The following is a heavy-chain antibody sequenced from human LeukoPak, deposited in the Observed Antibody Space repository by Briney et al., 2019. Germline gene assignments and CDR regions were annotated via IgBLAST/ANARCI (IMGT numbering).Heavy chain of an antibody. V-gene: IGHV1-46*01. J-gene: IGHJ5*02. CDR2: INPSGGST. D-gene: IGHD6-13*01. CDR1: GYTFTSYY. Sequence: ASVTVSCTASGYTFTSYYMHWVRQAPGQGLEWMGIINPSGGSTSYAQKFQGRVTMTRDTSTSTVYMELSSLRSEDTAVYYCARDGYSSSWPNWFDPWGQGTLVTVSS. CDR3: ARDGYSSSWPNWFDP.